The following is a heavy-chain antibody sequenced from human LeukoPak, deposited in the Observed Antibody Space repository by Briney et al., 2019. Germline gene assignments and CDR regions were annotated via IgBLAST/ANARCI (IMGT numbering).Heavy chain of an antibody. Sequence: GGSLRLSCAASGFTFSSDWMSWVRQAPGKGLEWVANIKQDGSEKYYVDSVKGRFTISRDNAKNSLYLQMNSLRAEDTAVYYSARDRLEAVGYYDFWSGYYTGGKNWFDPWGQGPWSPSPQ. CDR2: IKQDGSEK. D-gene: IGHD3-3*01. CDR3: ARDRLEAVGYYDFWSGYYTGGKNWFDP. V-gene: IGHV3-7*01. CDR1: GFTFSSDW. J-gene: IGHJ5*02.